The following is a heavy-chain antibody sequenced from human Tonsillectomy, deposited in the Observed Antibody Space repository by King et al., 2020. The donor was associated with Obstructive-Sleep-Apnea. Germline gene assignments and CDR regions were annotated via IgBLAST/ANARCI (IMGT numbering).Heavy chain of an antibody. CDR2: IYTGGTT. CDR1: GFTVSTNY. J-gene: IGHJ3*02. Sequence: EQLVQSGGDLVQPGGSLRLSCVASGFTVSTNYMSWVRQAPGKGLEWVSFIYTGGTTYYADSVKDRLTDSRDNFNNTLYLQMNSLIAEDTAVYYCAIVPYAVDICGQGTMVTVSS. V-gene: IGHV3-66*01. CDR3: AIVPYAVDI.